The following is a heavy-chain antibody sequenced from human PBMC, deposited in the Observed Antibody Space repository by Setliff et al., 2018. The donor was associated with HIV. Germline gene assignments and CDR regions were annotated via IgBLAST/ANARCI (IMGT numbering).Heavy chain of an antibody. CDR2: IYYSGST. CDR3: ARLSSAGLFDY. D-gene: IGHD6-19*01. J-gene: IGHJ4*02. V-gene: IGHV4-59*08. CDR1: GGSMSSYY. Sequence: SETLSLTCTVSGGSMSSYYWSWIRQPPGKGLEWIGYIYYSGSTYSNPSLKSRVTISVDTSKNQFSLKLRSMTAADTAVYYCARLSSAGLFDYWGRGTLVTVSS.